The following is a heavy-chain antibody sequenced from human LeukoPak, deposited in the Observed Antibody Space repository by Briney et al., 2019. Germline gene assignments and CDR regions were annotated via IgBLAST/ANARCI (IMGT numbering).Heavy chain of an antibody. CDR1: GFTFSSYG. CDR3: AKEDRRYCSSTSCYTLDY. V-gene: IGHV3-30*02. Sequence: PGGSLRLSCAASGFTFSSYGMHWVRQAPGKGLEWVAFIRYDGSNKYYADSVKGRFTISRDNSKNTLYLQMNSLRAEDTAVYYCAKEDRRYCSSTSCYTLDYWGQGTRVTVSS. J-gene: IGHJ4*02. D-gene: IGHD2-2*02. CDR2: IRYDGSNK.